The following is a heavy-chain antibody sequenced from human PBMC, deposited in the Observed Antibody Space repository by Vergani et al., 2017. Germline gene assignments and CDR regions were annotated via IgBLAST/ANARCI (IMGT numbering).Heavy chain of an antibody. V-gene: IGHV3-48*01. Sequence: EVQLLESGGDLVQPGGSLRLSCAASGFTFSSYSMNWVRQAPGKGLEWVSYISSSSSTIYYADSVKGRFTISRDNAKNSLYLQMNSLRAEDTAVYYCARDLVVTARDYYYYYGMDVWGQGTTVTVSS. CDR2: ISSSSSTI. J-gene: IGHJ6*02. D-gene: IGHD2-21*02. CDR1: GFTFSSYS. CDR3: ARDLVVTARDYYYYYGMDV.